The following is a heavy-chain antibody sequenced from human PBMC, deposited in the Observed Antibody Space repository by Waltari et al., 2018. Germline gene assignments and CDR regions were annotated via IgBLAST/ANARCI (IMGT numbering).Heavy chain of an antibody. D-gene: IGHD5-18*01. V-gene: IGHV3-7*01. CDR3: GRDGPGWGYSYGYMGY. CDR1: GFTFSNYW. CDR2: IKEDGGEK. Sequence: EVQLVESGGGLVQPGGSLRLSCAASGFTFSNYWMSWVRQAPGKGLEWGANIKEDGGEKYYVDSVKGRFTISRENARNSRYLQMNGLRAEDTAVYYCGRDGPGWGYSYGYMGYWGQGTLVTVSS. J-gene: IGHJ4*02.